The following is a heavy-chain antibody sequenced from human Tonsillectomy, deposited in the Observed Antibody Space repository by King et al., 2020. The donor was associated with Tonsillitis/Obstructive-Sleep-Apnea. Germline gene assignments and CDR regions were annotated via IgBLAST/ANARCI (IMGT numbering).Heavy chain of an antibody. J-gene: IGHJ5*02. CDR1: GCSISSSRYY. D-gene: IGHD2-2*01. CDR2: IYYSGST. V-gene: IGHV4-39*01. CDR3: ARRNPLKYCSSTSCWFDP. Sequence: QLQESGPGLVKPSETLSLTCTVSGCSISSSRYYWGWIRQPPGKGLEWIGSIYYSGSTYYNPSFKSRVTISLDTSNNQFSLKLISVTAADTAVDYCARRNPLKYCSSTSCWFDPWGQGTLVTVSS.